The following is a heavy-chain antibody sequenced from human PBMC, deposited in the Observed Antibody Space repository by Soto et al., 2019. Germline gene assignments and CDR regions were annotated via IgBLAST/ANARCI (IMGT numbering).Heavy chain of an antibody. D-gene: IGHD6-19*01. Sequence: QVQLVESGGGVVQPGRSLRLSCAASGFTFSTYAMYWVRQAPGKGLEWVTVISYDGSNKYYADSVKGRFTISRDNSQNTLFLQMNSLRAEDTAVYYCAGDFYSSGWYGGVDYWGQGTLVTVSS. J-gene: IGHJ4*02. CDR1: GFTFSTYA. V-gene: IGHV3-30-3*01. CDR2: ISYDGSNK. CDR3: AGDFYSSGWYGGVDY.